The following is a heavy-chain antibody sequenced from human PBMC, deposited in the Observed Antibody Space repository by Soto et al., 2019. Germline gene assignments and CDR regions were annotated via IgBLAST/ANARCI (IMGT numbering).Heavy chain of an antibody. D-gene: IGHD2-15*01. V-gene: IGHV5-10-1*01. J-gene: IGHJ6*02. CDR3: ARTPGPEVAASLAYYYFSGMDV. Sequence: GESLKISCSISGYNFTAYWITWVRQMPGRGLEWMGRIAPTDSYTKYSPSFQVHVTISVDRSTTTAYLQWSSLKASDPAMYYCARTPGPEVAASLAYYYFSGMDVWGQGTTVTVSS. CDR1: GYNFTAYW. CDR2: IAPTDSYT.